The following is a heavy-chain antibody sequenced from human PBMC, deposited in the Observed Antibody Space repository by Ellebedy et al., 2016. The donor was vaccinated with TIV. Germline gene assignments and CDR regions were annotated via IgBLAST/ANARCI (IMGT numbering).Heavy chain of an antibody. Sequence: GESLKISXAASGFTFSSYSMNWVRQAPGKGLEWVSAISGSGGSTYYADSVKGRFTISRDNSKNTLYLQMNSLRAEDTAVYYCAKGVGANHYYYYYMDVWGKGTTVTVSS. CDR1: GFTFSSYS. CDR3: AKGVGANHYYYYYMDV. D-gene: IGHD1-26*01. V-gene: IGHV3-23*01. CDR2: ISGSGGST. J-gene: IGHJ6*03.